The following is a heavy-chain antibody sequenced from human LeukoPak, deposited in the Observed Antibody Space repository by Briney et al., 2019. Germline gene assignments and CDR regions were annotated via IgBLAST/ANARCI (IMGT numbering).Heavy chain of an antibody. CDR1: GGSISDND. J-gene: IGHJ4*02. D-gene: IGHD2-15*01. CDR2: AYYSGHT. CDR3: ARHPFATPFDY. V-gene: IGHV4-59*08. Sequence: SETLSLTCTVSGGSISDNDWSWIRQPPGKGLEWIGYAYYSGHTNYNSSLKSRVTMSLDTSKSQFSLRLSSVTAADTAVYFCARHPFATPFDYWGPGTLVTVSS.